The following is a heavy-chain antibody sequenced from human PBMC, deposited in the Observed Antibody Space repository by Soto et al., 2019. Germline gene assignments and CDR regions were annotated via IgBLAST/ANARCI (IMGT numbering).Heavy chain of an antibody. J-gene: IGHJ3*02. CDR3: AHHTRYDSSDDAFDI. D-gene: IGHD3-22*01. CDR1: GFSLSTSGVG. CDR2: IYWDDDK. V-gene: IGHV2-5*02. Sequence: QITLKESGPTLVKPTQTLTLTCTFSGFSLSTSGVGVGWIRQPPGKALEWLALIYWDDDKRYSPSLKSRLTITKDTSKNQVVLTMTNMDPVDTATYYCAHHTRYDSSDDAFDIWGQGTMVTVSS.